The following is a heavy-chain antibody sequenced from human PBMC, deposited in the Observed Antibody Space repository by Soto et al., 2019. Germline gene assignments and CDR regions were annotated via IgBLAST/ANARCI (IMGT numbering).Heavy chain of an antibody. CDR1: GGSFSGYY. D-gene: IGHD4-17*01. J-gene: IGHJ4*02. V-gene: IGHV4-34*01. CDR3: ARGIRYGDYAFDY. Sequence: QVRLQQWGAGLLKPSETLSLTCAVYGGSFSGYYWSWIRQPPGKGLEWIGEINHSGSTNYNPSLKSRVTISVDTSKNQFSLKLSSVTAADTAVYYCARGIRYGDYAFDYWGQGTLVTVSS. CDR2: INHSGST.